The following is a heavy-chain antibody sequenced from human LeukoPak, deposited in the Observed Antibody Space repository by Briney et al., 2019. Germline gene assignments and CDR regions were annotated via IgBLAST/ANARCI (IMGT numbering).Heavy chain of an antibody. CDR3: ARDVEAGYYGSGSYFDH. D-gene: IGHD3-10*01. CDR1: VGTFSRDA. CDR2: IIPIFGTA. J-gene: IGHJ4*02. V-gene: IGHV1-69*13. Sequence: GGSVKGSCKAPVGTFSRDAISWGRQAPGQGLEWRGGIIPIFGTANYAQKFQGRVTITADASTSTAYTEPSSLRSEDTAVYYWARDVEAGYYGSGSYFDHWGQGTLVTVSS.